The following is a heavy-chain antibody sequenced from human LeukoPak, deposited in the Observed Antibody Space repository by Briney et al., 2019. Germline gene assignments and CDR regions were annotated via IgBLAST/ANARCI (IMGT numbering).Heavy chain of an antibody. CDR2: FHRGRI. J-gene: IGHJ5*02. V-gene: IGHV4-38-2*02. D-gene: IGHD5-24*01. Sequence: SETLSLTCKVSGYPIGLDYYWVWIRQAPGRGLQWIGGFHRGRIQYNSALKSRVTISIDSSKNQFSLRMWPVTATDTAFYFCARAPSSYESGNGYPNLGWLDPWGQGALVTVSS. CDR3: ARAPSSYESGNGYPNLGWLDP. CDR1: GYPIGLDYY.